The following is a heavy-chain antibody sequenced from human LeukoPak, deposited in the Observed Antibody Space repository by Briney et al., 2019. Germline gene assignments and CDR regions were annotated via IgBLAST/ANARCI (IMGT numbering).Heavy chain of an antibody. V-gene: IGHV4-39*01. Sequence: SETLSLTCIVSGASVTSGGFYWGWLRQPPGKGPEWIATVYYTGSTYYNPSLKSRVTISIDTSKNQFSLRLTSVTATDTAIYHCARHSGSGSLSRPFDPWGQGTLVTVSS. CDR3: ARHSGSGSLSRPFDP. D-gene: IGHD3-10*01. CDR1: GASVTSGGFY. J-gene: IGHJ5*02. CDR2: VYYTGST.